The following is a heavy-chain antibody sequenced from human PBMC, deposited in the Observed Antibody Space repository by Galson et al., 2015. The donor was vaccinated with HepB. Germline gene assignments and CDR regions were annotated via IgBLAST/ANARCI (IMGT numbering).Heavy chain of an antibody. V-gene: IGHV1-69*06. CDR1: GGTFSSYA. J-gene: IGHJ3*02. CDR3: ARDGGRYSSSWYVRAFDI. D-gene: IGHD6-13*01. Sequence: SVKVSCKASGGTFSSYAISWVRQAPGQGLEWMGGIIPIFGTANYAQKFQGRVTITADKSTSTACMELSSLRSEDTAVYYCARDGGRYSSSWYVRAFDIWGQGTMVTVSS. CDR2: IIPIFGTA.